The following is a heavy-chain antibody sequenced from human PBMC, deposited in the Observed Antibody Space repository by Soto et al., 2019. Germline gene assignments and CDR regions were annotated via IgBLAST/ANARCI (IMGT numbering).Heavy chain of an antibody. CDR1: GFTFSSYW. D-gene: IGHD3-10*01. CDR3: ARGAGGYYYMDV. CDR2: LYIDGSRT. V-gene: IGHV3-74*01. J-gene: IGHJ6*03. Sequence: GGSLRLSCAASGFTFSSYWMHWVRQVPGEGLVWVSRLYIDGSRTSYADSVKGRFTISRDNAKNTLYLQMNSLRAEDTAVYYCARGAGGYYYMDVWGKGTTVTVSS.